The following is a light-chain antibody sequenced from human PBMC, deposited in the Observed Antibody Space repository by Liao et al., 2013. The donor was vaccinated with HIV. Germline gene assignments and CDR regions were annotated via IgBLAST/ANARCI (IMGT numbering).Light chain of an antibody. J-gene: IGLJ2*01. CDR1: KLGDKY. CDR3: QAWDSDII. V-gene: IGLV3-1*01. Sequence: SYEMTQPPSVSVSPGRTASINCSGDKLGDKYVCWYQQKSGQSPVVVIYQDNKRPSGIPERFSGSNSGNTATLTISGTQAMDEADYYCQAWDSDIILGGGTKLTVL. CDR2: QDN.